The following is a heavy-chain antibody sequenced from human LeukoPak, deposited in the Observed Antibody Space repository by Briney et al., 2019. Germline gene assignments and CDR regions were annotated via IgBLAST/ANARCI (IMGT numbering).Heavy chain of an antibody. CDR2: INHSGST. CDR1: GGSFSGYY. V-gene: IGHV4-34*01. J-gene: IGHJ4*02. CDR3: ARRSHSTSFDY. Sequence: SETLSLTCAVYGGSFSGYYWSWIRQPPGKGLEWIGEINHSGSTNYNPSLKSRVTISVDTSKNQFSLKLSSVTAADTAVYYCARRSHSTSFDYWGQGTLVTVSS. D-gene: IGHD2-2*01.